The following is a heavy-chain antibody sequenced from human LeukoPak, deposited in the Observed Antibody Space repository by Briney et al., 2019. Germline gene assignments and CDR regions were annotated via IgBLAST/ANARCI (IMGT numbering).Heavy chain of an antibody. D-gene: IGHD6-19*01. J-gene: IGHJ5*02. CDR1: GFTFSSYG. CDR3: ARDPRISSGWYVGCWFDP. CDR2: IWYDGSNK. V-gene: IGHV3-33*01. Sequence: GRSLRLSCAASGFTFSSYGMHWVRQAPGKGLEWVAVIWYDGSNKYYADSVKGRFTISRDNSKNTLYLQMNGLRAEDTAVYYCARDPRISSGWYVGCWFDPWGQGTLVTVSS.